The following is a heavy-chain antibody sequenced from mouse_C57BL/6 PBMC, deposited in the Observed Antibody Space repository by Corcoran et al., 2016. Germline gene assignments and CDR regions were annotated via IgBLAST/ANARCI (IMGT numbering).Heavy chain of an antibody. Sequence: VQLQQSGPELVKPGASVKISCKASGYTFTDYYINWVKQSHGKSLEWIGDINPNNGGTSYNQKFKGKATLTVDKSSSTAYMELRSLTSEDSAVYYCARYAYYSNPYYYAMDYWGQGTSVTVSS. CDR1: GYTFTDYY. D-gene: IGHD2-5*01. CDR3: ARYAYYSNPYYYAMDY. CDR2: INPNNGGT. V-gene: IGHV1-26*01. J-gene: IGHJ4*01.